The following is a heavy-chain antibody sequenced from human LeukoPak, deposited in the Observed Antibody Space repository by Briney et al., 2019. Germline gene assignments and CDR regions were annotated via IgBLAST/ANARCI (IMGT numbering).Heavy chain of an antibody. J-gene: IGHJ2*01. Sequence: GGSLRLSCAASGFTFSSYAMSWVRQAPGKGLEWVSAISGSGGSTYYADSVKGRFTISRDNSKNTLYLQMNSLRAGDTAVYYCAGDYGDNWYFDLWGRGTLVTVSS. V-gene: IGHV3-23*01. CDR2: ISGSGGST. CDR3: AGDYGDNWYFDL. CDR1: GFTFSSYA. D-gene: IGHD4-17*01.